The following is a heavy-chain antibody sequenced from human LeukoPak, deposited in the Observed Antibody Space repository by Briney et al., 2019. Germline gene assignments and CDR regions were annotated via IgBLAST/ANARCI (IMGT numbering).Heavy chain of an antibody. Sequence: GSLRLSCAASGFTFSSYGMHWVRQAPGKGLEWVAVISYDGSNKYYADSVKGRFTISRDNSKNTLYLQMNSLRAEDTAVYYCARETENSGYPNWGQGTLVTVSS. D-gene: IGHD5-12*01. CDR3: ARETENSGYPN. CDR2: ISYDGSNK. V-gene: IGHV3-30*03. CDR1: GFTFSSYG. J-gene: IGHJ4*02.